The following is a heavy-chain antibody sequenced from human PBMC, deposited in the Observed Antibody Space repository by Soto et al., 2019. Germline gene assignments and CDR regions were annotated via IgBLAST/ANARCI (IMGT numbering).Heavy chain of an antibody. CDR1: GFTFDDYA. J-gene: IGHJ4*02. D-gene: IGHD3-3*01. V-gene: IGHV3-9*01. Sequence: SLRLSCAASGFTFDDYAMHWVRQAPWKGLEWVTGSSWNSGSIGYADSVKGRFTISRDNAKNSLYLQMNSLRAEDTALYYCAAITIFGVVAGRCDYWGQGTLVTVSS. CDR3: AAITIFGVVAGRCDY. CDR2: SSWNSGSI.